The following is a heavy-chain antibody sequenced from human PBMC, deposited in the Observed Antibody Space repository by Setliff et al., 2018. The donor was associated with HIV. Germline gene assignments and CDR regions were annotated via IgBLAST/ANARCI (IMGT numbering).Heavy chain of an antibody. V-gene: IGHV3-48*02. J-gene: IGHJ3*02. CDR2: ISGTTNTI. D-gene: IGHD2-15*01. CDR3: ARDFRIIVPDVFDI. CDR1: GFTFSDYN. Sequence: GGSLRLSCAASGFTFSDYNMNWVRQTPGKGLEWISYISGTTNTIYYADSVKGRFTISRDNSKNSLYLQMSSLRDEDTAVYYCARDFRIIVPDVFDIWGRGTMVTVSS.